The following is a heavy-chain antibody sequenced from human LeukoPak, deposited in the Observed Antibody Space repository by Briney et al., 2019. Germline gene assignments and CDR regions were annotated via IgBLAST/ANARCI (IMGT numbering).Heavy chain of an antibody. CDR2: IYYSGST. CDR1: GGSINNYY. V-gene: IGHV4-59*08. J-gene: IGHJ5*02. Sequence: SETLSLTCTVSGGSINNYYWSWIRQSPGKGLEWIGYIYYSGSTNYNPSLKSRVTISVDTSKKQFSLKLSSVTAADTAMYYCARQSRYYGSGKGNTWFDPWGQGTLVTVSS. CDR3: ARQSRYYGSGKGNTWFDP. D-gene: IGHD3-10*01.